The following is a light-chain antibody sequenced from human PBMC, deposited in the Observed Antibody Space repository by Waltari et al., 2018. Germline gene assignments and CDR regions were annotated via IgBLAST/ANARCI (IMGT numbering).Light chain of an antibody. CDR2: DAS. Sequence: EIVLTQSPATLSLSPGERATLSCRASQSVNSYLAWYQQKPGQAPRLVISDASNRAAGIPARFSGTGSGTDFTLTISNLEPGDFAVYYCQQRYNWPLTFGGGTKVEIK. CDR1: QSVNSY. J-gene: IGKJ4*01. CDR3: QQRYNWPLT. V-gene: IGKV3-11*01.